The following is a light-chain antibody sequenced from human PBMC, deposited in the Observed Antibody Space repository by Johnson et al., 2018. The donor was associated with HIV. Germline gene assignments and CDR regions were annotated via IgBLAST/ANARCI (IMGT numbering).Light chain of an antibody. CDR1: SSNIGNNY. J-gene: IGLJ1*01. CDR3: GTWNNSLTAGGV. V-gene: IGLV1-51*01. Sequence: QPVLTQPPSVSAAPGQKVTISCSGSSSNIGNNYVSWYQQLPGTAHKLLIYENNKRHPGIPDRFSGSKTGTSATLAITGLQTGDEADYYGGTWNNSLTAGGVFGTGTKVTVL. CDR2: ENN.